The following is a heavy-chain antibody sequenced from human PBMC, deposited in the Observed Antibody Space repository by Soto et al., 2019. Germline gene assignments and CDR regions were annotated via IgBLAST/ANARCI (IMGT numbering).Heavy chain of an antibody. D-gene: IGHD1-26*01. CDR2: IFHSRST. V-gene: IGHV4-59*01. CDR1: GASISSFY. CDR3: ARDQNGSPHFDY. J-gene: IGHJ4*02. Sequence: SETLSLTCTVSGASISSFYWSWIRQPPGKGLEWIGYIFHSRSTNYNPSLKSRATISVDTSKNLFSLKLSSVTAADTAVYYCARDQNGSPHFDYWGQGTLVTVSS.